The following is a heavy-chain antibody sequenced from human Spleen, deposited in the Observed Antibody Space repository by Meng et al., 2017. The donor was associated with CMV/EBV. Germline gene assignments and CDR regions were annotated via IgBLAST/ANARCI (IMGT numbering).Heavy chain of an antibody. CDR3: ARVPTYYDFWSDSSDSDY. CDR1: GSFSGYY. J-gene: IGHJ4*02. D-gene: IGHD3-3*01. Sequence: GSFSGYYWSWLRQPPGQGLEWIGEINHSGTTNYNPSLKSRVTISVDTSKNQFSLKLSAVTVADTAVYYCARVPTYYDFWSDSSDSDYWGQGTLVTVSS. CDR2: INHSGTT. V-gene: IGHV4-34*01.